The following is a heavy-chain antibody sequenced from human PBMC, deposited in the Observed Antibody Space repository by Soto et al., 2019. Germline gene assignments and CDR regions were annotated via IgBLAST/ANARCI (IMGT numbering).Heavy chain of an antibody. CDR1: GFTASNFW. CDR3: ARDFDWNLDA. J-gene: IGHJ2*01. V-gene: IGHV3-74*03. Sequence: VESGGGVFQSGGSLRLSCAASGFTASNFWMHWVRHAPGEGLVWVARINGDGSSRTYADSVKGRLTISRDNAKNMVFLDMKSLRGEDTAVYYCARDFDWNLDAWGRGTLVTVSS. D-gene: IGHD3-9*01. CDR2: INGDGSSR.